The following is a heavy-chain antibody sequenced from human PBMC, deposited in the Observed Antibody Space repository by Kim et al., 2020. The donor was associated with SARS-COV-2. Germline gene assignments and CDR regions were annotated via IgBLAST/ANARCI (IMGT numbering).Heavy chain of an antibody. CDR1: GFTVSSNY. J-gene: IGHJ4*02. CDR2: IYSGGST. CDR3: ARDSPYGGNSGIDY. Sequence: GGSLRLSCAASGFTVSSNYMSWVRQAPGKGLEWVSVIYSGGSTYYADSVKGRFTISRGNSKNTLYLQMNSLRAEDTAVYYCARDSPYGGNSGIDYWGQGTLVTVSS. D-gene: IGHD4-17*01. V-gene: IGHV3-66*02.